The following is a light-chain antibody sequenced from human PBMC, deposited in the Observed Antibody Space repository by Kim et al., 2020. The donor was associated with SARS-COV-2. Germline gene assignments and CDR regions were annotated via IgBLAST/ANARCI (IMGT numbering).Light chain of an antibody. CDR2: AAS. J-gene: IGKJ2*01. Sequence: DIQMTQSTSSLSASVGDRVTITCRASQSISSYLNWYQQKPGKAPKLLIYAASSLQSGVPSRFSGSGSGTDFTLTISSLQPEDFATYYCQQSYSMYTFGQGTNLEI. V-gene: IGKV1-39*01. CDR1: QSISSY. CDR3: QQSYSMYT.